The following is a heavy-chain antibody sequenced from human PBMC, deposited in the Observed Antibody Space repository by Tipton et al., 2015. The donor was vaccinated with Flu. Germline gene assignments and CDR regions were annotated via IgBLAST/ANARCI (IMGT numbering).Heavy chain of an antibody. D-gene: IGHD3-16*01. J-gene: IGHJ4*02. CDR3: VRPQVSYGMPAAYCFDG. CDR2: ISLGASHG. V-gene: IGHV5-51*03. CDR1: GYILSSDW. Sequence: QLVQSGAEVTQPGKFLRISCEASGYILSSDWIGWVRQVPGKGLGWMGAISLGASHGTYSSPFQGQVTISVDTSINTAYLQWSSLRASDTAMYYCVRPQVSYGMPAAYCFDGWSQAVLVTVSS.